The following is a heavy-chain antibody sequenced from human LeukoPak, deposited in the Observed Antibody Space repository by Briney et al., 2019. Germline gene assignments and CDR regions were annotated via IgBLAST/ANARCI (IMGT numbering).Heavy chain of an antibody. CDR3: ARGPKGWYYDILTESLRAFDI. Sequence: PGGSLRLSCEASGLTFDIYSMSWVRQAPGKGLEWVAVISYDGSNKYYADSVKGRFTISRDNSKNTLYLQMNSLRAEDTAVYYCARGPKGWYYDILTESLRAFDIWGQGTMVTVSS. D-gene: IGHD3-9*01. CDR1: GLTFDIYS. CDR2: ISYDGSNK. J-gene: IGHJ3*02. V-gene: IGHV3-30*01.